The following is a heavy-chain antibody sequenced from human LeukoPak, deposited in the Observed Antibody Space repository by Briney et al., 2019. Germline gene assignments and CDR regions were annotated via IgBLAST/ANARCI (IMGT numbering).Heavy chain of an antibody. J-gene: IGHJ3*02. D-gene: IGHD3-3*01. CDR2: ISSSSSYI. Sequence: PGGSLRLSCAASGFTFSSYSMNWVRQAPGKGLEWVSSISSSSSYIYYADSVKGRFTISRDNAKNSLYLQMNSLRAEDTAVYYCARESYDFWSGHPPKGAFDIWGQGTMVTVSS. V-gene: IGHV3-21*01. CDR1: GFTFSSYS. CDR3: ARESYDFWSGHPPKGAFDI.